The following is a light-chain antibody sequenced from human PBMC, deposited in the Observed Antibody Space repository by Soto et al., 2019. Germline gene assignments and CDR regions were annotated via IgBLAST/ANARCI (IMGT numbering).Light chain of an antibody. J-gene: IGLJ3*02. CDR1: SRDVGYYNY. CDR2: EVS. Sequence: QSALTQPASVSGSPGQSITISCTGTSRDVGYYNYVSWYQHHPGKAPKLIIYEVSNRPSGVSNRFSGSTSGNTASLTISGLQADDEADYYCSSYTTSSTQVFGGGTKLTVL. CDR3: SSYTTSSTQV. V-gene: IGLV2-14*01.